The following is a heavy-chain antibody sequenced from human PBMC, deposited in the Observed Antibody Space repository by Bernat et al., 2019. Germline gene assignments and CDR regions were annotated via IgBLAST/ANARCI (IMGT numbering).Heavy chain of an antibody. J-gene: IGHJ6*03. CDR1: VGSISSDHW. Sequence: QVQLQESGPGPVKPSGTLSLTCAVSVGSISSDHWWSWVRQPPGRGLDWIGEIYHSGSTNYNPSLKSRVTIPVDKSKNLFTLELSSVTAADTAVYYCEREDRRASDYYYYMDVGGEGTTVTVSS. CDR2: IYHSGST. D-gene: IGHD3-10*01. V-gene: IGHV4-4*02. CDR3: EREDRRASDYYYYMDV.